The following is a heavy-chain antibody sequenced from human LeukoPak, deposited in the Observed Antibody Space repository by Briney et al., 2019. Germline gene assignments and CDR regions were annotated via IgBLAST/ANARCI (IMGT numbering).Heavy chain of an antibody. CDR3: ARETYYYGSGSYLYDY. Sequence: GGSLRLSCAASGFTFSSYSMNWVRQAPGKGLEWVSSISSSSSYIYYADSVKGRFTISRDNAKNSLCLQMNSLRAEDTAVYYCARETYYYGSGSYLYDYWGQGTLVTVSS. D-gene: IGHD3-10*01. J-gene: IGHJ4*02. CDR1: GFTFSSYS. CDR2: ISSSSSYI. V-gene: IGHV3-21*01.